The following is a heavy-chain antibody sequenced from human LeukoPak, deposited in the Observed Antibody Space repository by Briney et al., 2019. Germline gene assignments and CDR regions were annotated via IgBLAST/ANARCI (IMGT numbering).Heavy chain of an antibody. CDR3: ARGPFDP. Sequence: SETLSLTCTVSGGSLSSGDYYWRWLRQPPGTGLEWIGYIYYSGSTYYNPSLKSRVTISVDTSKNQFSLKLSSVTAADTAVYYCARGPFDPWGQGTLVTVSS. J-gene: IGHJ5*02. V-gene: IGHV4-30-4*01. CDR1: GGSLSSGDYY. CDR2: IYYSGST.